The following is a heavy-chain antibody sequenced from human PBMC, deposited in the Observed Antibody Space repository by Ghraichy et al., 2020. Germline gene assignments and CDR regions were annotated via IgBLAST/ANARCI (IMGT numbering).Heavy chain of an antibody. Sequence: SQTLSLTCAVYGGSFSGYYWSWIRQPPGKGLERIGEINHSGSTKYNPSLKSRVTISVDTSKNQFSLKLSSVTAADTALYYCARGRITMVRGAIYYYYGMDVWGQGTTVTVSS. J-gene: IGHJ6*02. V-gene: IGHV4-34*01. CDR3: ARGRITMVRGAIYYYYGMDV. CDR1: GGSFSGYY. D-gene: IGHD3-10*01. CDR2: INHSGST.